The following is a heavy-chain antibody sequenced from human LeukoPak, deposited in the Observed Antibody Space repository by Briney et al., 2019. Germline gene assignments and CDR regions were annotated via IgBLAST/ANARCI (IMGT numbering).Heavy chain of an antibody. D-gene: IGHD5-18*01. CDR3: ANANSEYITVDY. CDR2: ISGGGGTT. CDR1: GFTFSSYA. J-gene: IGHJ4*02. V-gene: IGHV3-23*01. Sequence: QPGGSLRLSCAASGFTFSSYAMSWVRQAPGKGLEWVSGISGGGGTTFYADSVKGRFTISRDNSKNTLYLQMNSLRVEDTAVYHCANANSEYITVDYWGQGTLVTVSS.